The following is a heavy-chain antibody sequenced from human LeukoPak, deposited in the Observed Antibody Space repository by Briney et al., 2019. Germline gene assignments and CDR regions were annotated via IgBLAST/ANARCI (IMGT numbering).Heavy chain of an antibody. J-gene: IGHJ4*02. CDR2: ISAYNGNT. CDR3: ARVVWAAAGKGYFDH. V-gene: IGHV1-18*01. D-gene: IGHD6-13*01. Sequence: ASVKVSCKASGYTFTSYGISWVRQAPGQGLEWMGWISAYNGNTNYAQKLQGRVTMTTDTSTSTAYMELRSLRSDDTAVYYCARVVWAAAGKGYFDHWGQGTRVTVSS. CDR1: GYTFTSYG.